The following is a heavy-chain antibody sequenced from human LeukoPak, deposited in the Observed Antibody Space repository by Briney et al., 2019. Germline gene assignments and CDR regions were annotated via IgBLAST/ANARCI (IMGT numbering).Heavy chain of an antibody. D-gene: IGHD3-22*01. CDR3: ASESYDSSGYPLGY. CDR1: GGTFSSYA. J-gene: IGHJ4*02. CDR2: IIPILGIA. Sequence: GASVKVSCKASGGTFSSYAISWVRQAPGQGLEWMGRIIPILGIANYAQKFQGRVTITADKSTSTAYMELSSLRSEDTAVYYCASESYDSSGYPLGYWGQGTLVTVSS. V-gene: IGHV1-69*04.